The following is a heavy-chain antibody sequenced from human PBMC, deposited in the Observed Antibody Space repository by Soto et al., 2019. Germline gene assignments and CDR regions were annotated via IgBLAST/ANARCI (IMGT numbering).Heavy chain of an antibody. CDR1: GFTFSSYG. CDR2: IWYDGSNK. J-gene: IGHJ4*02. Sequence: GGSLRLSCAASGFTFSSYGMHWVRQAPGKGLEWVAVIWYDGSNKYYADSVKGRFTISRDNSKNTLYLQMNSLRAEDTAVYYCARDNQDGIAVVSDYWGQGTLVTVSS. CDR3: ARDNQDGIAVVSDY. D-gene: IGHD6-19*01. V-gene: IGHV3-33*01.